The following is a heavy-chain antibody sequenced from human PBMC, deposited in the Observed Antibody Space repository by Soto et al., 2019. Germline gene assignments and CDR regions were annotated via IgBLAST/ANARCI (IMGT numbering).Heavy chain of an antibody. CDR1: GYTFAMHY. D-gene: IGHD2-15*01. CDR2: INPSDGST. V-gene: IGHV1-46*01. CDR3: AREDGGGGRRHDF. Sequence: QVQLVQSGAEVKKPGASVKISCKTSGYTFAMHYIHWVRQAPGQGLEWMGMINPSDGSTSYVQKFQGRVTMTRDTSATTVFLNMSPLTSHGTAVFYCAREDGGGGRRHDFWGQGTLVTVSS. J-gene: IGHJ4*02.